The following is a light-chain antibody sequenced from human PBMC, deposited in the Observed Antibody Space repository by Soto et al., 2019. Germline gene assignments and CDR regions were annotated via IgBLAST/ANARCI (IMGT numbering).Light chain of an antibody. J-gene: IGKJ1*01. CDR2: AAS. CDR3: QQNFNVPRT. V-gene: IGKV1-39*01. CDR1: QNIASY. Sequence: DIPMTQSPSSLSASVGDRVTITCRASQNIASYLSWYQQRPGKAPELLIYAASSLQSGVPLRFSGSGSGTEFTLTIDSLQPEDFASYYCQQNFNVPRTFGQGTKVEI.